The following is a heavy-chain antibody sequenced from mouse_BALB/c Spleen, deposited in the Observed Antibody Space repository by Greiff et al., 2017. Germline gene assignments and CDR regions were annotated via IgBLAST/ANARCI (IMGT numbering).Heavy chain of an antibody. CDR3: ANGNYYAMDY. CDR2: ISDGGSYT. D-gene: IGHD2-1*01. J-gene: IGHJ4*01. CDR1: GFTFSDYY. V-gene: IGHV5-4*02. Sequence: EVHLVESGGGLVKPGGSLKLSCAASGFTFSDYYMYWVRQTPEKRLEWVATISDGGSYTYYPDSVKGRFTISRDNAKNNLYLQMNSLKSEDTAMYYCANGNYYAMDYWGQGTSVTVSS.